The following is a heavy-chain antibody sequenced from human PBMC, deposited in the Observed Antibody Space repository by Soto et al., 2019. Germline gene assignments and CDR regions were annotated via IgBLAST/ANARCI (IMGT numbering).Heavy chain of an antibody. Sequence: GGSLRLSCAASGFAFNNYCMSWVRQAPGKGPEWVASIKYDGSEKYYVDSVKGRFTVSRDNAKNSRFMHLNSLRADDTAVYYCVRAVGSITIFGEALSGYFDPWGQGTLVTVSS. CDR3: VRAVGSITIFGEALSGYFDP. J-gene: IGHJ5*02. CDR1: GFAFNNYC. V-gene: IGHV3-7*03. D-gene: IGHD3-3*01. CDR2: IKYDGSEK.